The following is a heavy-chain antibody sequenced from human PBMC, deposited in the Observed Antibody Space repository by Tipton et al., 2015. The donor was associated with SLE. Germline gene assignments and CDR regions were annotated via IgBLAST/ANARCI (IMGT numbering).Heavy chain of an antibody. J-gene: IGHJ4*02. D-gene: IGHD2-8*02. Sequence: SLRLSCAASGFIFRSYGMHWVRQAPGKGLEWVAVIWYDGSDKYYADSVKGRFTISRDNSKNTLYLQMNSLSAEDTAVYYCARDHWCGYWGQGTLVTVSS. V-gene: IGHV3-33*01. CDR3: ARDHWCGY. CDR2: IWYDGSDK. CDR1: GFIFRSYG.